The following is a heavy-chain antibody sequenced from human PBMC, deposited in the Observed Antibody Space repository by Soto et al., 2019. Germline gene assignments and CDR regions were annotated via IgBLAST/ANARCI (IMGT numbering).Heavy chain of an antibody. CDR3: ARDLRTAAGEYYFDY. CDR1: GFTFSSYG. D-gene: IGHD6-13*01. J-gene: IGHJ4*02. CDR2: IWYDGSNK. V-gene: IGHV3-33*01. Sequence: GESLKISCAASGFTFSSYGMHWVRQAPGKGLEWVAVIWYDGSNKYYADSVKGRFTISRDNSKNTLYLQMNSLRAEDTAVYYCARDLRTAAGEYYFDYWGQGTLVTVSS.